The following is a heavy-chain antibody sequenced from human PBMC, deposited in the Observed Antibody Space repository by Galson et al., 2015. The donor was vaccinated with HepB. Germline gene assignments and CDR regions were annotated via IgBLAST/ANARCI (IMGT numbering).Heavy chain of an antibody. CDR3: ARSKEVPGKYYYYGMDV. CDR1: GFTFNAYS. Sequence: SLRLSCAASGFTFNAYSVNWVRQAPDKGLEWVSSISGNSNYIYYANSVRGRFTISRDNARNSLYLQMNSLRAEDTAIYYCARSKEVPGKYYYYGMDVWAKGPRSPSP. CDR2: ISGNSNYI. D-gene: IGHD4-11*01. V-gene: IGHV3-21*01. J-gene: IGHJ6*02.